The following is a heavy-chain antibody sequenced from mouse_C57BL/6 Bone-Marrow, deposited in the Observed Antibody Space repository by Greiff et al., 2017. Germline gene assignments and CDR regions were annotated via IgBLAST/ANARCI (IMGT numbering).Heavy chain of an antibody. V-gene: IGHV14-4*01. CDR2: LDPENGVT. CDR1: GFTFKADF. Sequence: EVKLMESGAELVRPGASVKWSCPASGFTFKADFMHWVKQRPEQGLEWIGGLDPENGVTEYASKFQGKATITADTSSNTAYLQLSSLTSEDTAVYYCTLLCPYWGQGTSVTVSS. J-gene: IGHJ4*01. CDR3: TLLCPY. D-gene: IGHD1-1*02.